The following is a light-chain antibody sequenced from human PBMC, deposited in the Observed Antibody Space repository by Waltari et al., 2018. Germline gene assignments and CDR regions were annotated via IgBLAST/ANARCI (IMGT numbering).Light chain of an antibody. CDR2: EAS. J-gene: IGKJ1*01. Sequence: SPGERATLSCRASQSISRYLAWYQQKPGQAPRLLIYEASRRATGTPDRFSGSGSGTDFSLTISRLEPEDFAVYYCQKYESLPATFGQGTKVEIK. CDR1: QSISRY. CDR3: QKYESLPAT. V-gene: IGKV3-20*01.